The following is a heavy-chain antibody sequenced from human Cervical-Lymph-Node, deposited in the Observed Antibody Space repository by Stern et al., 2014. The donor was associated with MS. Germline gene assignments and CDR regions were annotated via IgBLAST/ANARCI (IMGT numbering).Heavy chain of an antibody. J-gene: IGHJ4*02. CDR2: INPNTGVT. D-gene: IGHD2-15*01. V-gene: IGHV1-2*04. CDR3: ARGYPFFDN. Sequence: DQLVESGAEVKKPGASVKVSCTASGYTFTGFFLHWVRQAPGQGIEWVGWINPNTGVTKSAQKFQGWVTLTRDTSINTVYMELNRLKSDDTAVFYCARGYPFFDNWGQGTLVTVSS. CDR1: GYTFTGFF.